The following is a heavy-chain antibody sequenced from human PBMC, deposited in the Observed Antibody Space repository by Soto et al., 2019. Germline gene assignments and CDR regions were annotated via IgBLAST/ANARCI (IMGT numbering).Heavy chain of an antibody. CDR1: GYGNTADH. Sequence: KASGYGNTADHVGRRRQNNGQGLEWMGWVNPHSGATVIAQRFLGSVTLTTDTSINTAYMEWTSLTYDDTALYFCARPPSPWEPHAFDIRGDGPLVTRSS. J-gene: IGHJ3*01. V-gene: IGHV1-2*04. D-gene: IGHD1-26*01. CDR3: ARPPSPWEPHAFDI. CDR2: VNPHSGAT.